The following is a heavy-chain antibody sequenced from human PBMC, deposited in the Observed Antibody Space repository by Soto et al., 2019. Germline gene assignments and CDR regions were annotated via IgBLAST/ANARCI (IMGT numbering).Heavy chain of an antibody. Sequence: GGSLRLSCAASGFTFSSYAMRWVRQAPGKGLEWVAVILYDGSNKYYADSVKGRFTISRDNSKNTLYLQMNSLRAEDTAVYYCARDRVNYGIVVALCHYYGMDVWGQGTTVTVSS. CDR3: ARDRVNYGIVVALCHYYGMDV. CDR1: GFTFSSYA. D-gene: IGHD3-22*01. CDR2: ILYDGSNK. J-gene: IGHJ6*02. V-gene: IGHV3-30-3*01.